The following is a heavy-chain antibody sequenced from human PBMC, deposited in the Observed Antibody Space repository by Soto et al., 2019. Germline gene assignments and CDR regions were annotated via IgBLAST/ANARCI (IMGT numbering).Heavy chain of an antibody. V-gene: IGHV3-23*01. CDR3: VKSVPPQWVVDRY. J-gene: IGHJ4*02. CDR1: GVTFSSYG. CDR2: ISGSSGST. D-gene: IGHD6-19*01. Sequence: PGGSLRLSCAASGVTFSSYGMSWVRQAPGKGLEWVSAISGSSGSTYYSDSVKGRFTVSRDNSKNTLYLQMNSLRVEDTAVYYCVKSVPPQWVVDRYWGQGTLVTVSS.